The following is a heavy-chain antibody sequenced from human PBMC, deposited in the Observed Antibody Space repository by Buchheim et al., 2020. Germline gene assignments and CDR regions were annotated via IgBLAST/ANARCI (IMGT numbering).Heavy chain of an antibody. J-gene: IGHJ5*02. Sequence: EVQLVESGGGVVQPGGSLRLSCAASGFTFSSYWMSWVREAPGRGLEWVANIKQDGSEKYYVDSVKGRFTISRDNAKNSLYLQMNSLRAEDTAVYYCARVPTMIVVVTNWFDPWGQGTL. CDR2: IKQDGSEK. CDR1: GFTFSSYW. D-gene: IGHD3-22*01. CDR3: ARVPTMIVVVTNWFDP. V-gene: IGHV3-7*03.